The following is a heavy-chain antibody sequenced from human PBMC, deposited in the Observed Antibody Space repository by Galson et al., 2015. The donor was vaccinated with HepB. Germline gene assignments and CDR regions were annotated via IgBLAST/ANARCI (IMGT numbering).Heavy chain of an antibody. CDR3: ARQTTTTVIYHGMDV. CDR1: GYTFTGYY. D-gene: IGHD4-11*01. J-gene: IGHJ6*02. CDR2: INPNSGGT. Sequence: SVKVSCKASGYTFTGYYMHRVRQAPGQGLEWMGRINPNSGGTDYAQKFQGRVTMTRDTSISTAYMELSSLRSDDTAVYYCARQTTTTVIYHGMDVWAKGPRSPSP. V-gene: IGHV1-2*06.